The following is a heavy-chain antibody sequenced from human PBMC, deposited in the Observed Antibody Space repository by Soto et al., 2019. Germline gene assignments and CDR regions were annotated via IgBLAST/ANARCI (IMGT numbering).Heavy chain of an antibody. Sequence: PSQTLSLTCAISGDSVSSNSAAWNWIRQSPSRGLEWLGRTYYRSKWYNDYAVSVKSQITINPDTSKNQFSLQLNSVTPEDTAVYYCARGPRYCSGGSCYSLYWFDPWGQGTLVTVSS. CDR1: GDSVSSNSAA. D-gene: IGHD2-15*01. CDR3: ARGPRYCSGGSCYSLYWFDP. J-gene: IGHJ5*02. V-gene: IGHV6-1*01. CDR2: TYYRSKWYN.